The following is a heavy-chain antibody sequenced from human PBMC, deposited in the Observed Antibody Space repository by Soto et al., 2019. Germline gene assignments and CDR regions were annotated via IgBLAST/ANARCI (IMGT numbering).Heavy chain of an antibody. CDR1: GGTFSSYA. CDR3: ARDRRGGYEKPHSQIYYYYGMDV. Sequence: GASVKVSCKASGGTFSSYAISWVRQAPGQGLEWMGGIIPIFGTANYAQKFQGRVTITADESTSTAYMELSSLRSEDTAVYYCARDRRGGYEKPHSQIYYYYGMDVWGQGTTVTVSS. V-gene: IGHV1-69*13. J-gene: IGHJ6*02. CDR2: IIPIFGTA. D-gene: IGHD5-12*01.